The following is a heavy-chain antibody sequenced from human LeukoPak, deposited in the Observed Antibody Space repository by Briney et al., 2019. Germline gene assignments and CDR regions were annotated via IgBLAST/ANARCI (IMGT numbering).Heavy chain of an antibody. CDR2: IYYSGST. CDR1: GGSISSYY. J-gene: IGHJ4*02. D-gene: IGHD3-22*01. CDR3: ASLRDSSGYYFDY. V-gene: IGHV4-59*01. Sequence: SETLSLTCTVSGGSISSYYWSWIRQPPGKGLEWIGYIYYSGSTNYNPSPKSRVTISVDTSKNQFSLKLSSVTAADTAVYYCASLRDSSGYYFDYWGQGTLVTV.